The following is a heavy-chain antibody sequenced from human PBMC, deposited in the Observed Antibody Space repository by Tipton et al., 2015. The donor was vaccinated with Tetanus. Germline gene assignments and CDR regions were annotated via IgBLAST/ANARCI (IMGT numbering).Heavy chain of an antibody. CDR2: VSPSSGRT. CDR3: ARGSGMSGDF. D-gene: IGHD3-3*01. J-gene: IGHJ4*02. CDR1: GYTFTGHD. V-gene: IGHV1-8*01. Sequence: QLVQSGAEVKKPGASVKVSCKASGYTFTGHDINWVRQARGQGLEWLGWVSPSSGRTDYAQKFQGRLTMTRDTSISTVYMELNSLTSEDTAMYYCARGSGMSGDFWGQGTLVTVSS.